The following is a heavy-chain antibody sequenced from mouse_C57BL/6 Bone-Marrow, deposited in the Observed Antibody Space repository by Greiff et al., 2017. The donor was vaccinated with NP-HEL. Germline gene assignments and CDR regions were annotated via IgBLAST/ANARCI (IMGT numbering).Heavy chain of an antibody. CDR2: ISDGGSYT. CDR1: GFTFSSYA. D-gene: IGHD3-2*02. CDR3: AREGEASFAY. V-gene: IGHV5-4*01. Sequence: DVKLVESGGGLVKPGGSLKLSCAASGFTFSSYAMSWVRQTPEKRLEWVATISDGGSYTYYPDNVKGRFTISRDKAKNNLYLQMSHLKSEDTAMYYCAREGEASFAYWGQGTLVTVSA. J-gene: IGHJ3*01.